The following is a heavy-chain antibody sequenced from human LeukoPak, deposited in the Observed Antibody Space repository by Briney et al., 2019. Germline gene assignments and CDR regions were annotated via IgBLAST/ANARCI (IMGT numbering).Heavy chain of an antibody. CDR2: ISSSSSYI. J-gene: IGHJ4*02. CDR1: GFTFSSYS. Sequence: GGSLRLSCAASGFTFSSYSMNWVRQAPGKGLEWVSSISSSSSYIYYADSVKGRFTISRDNAKNSLYLQMNSLRAEDTAVYYCARDRTPDTTVGPFDYWGQGTLVTVSA. D-gene: IGHD4-23*01. V-gene: IGHV3-21*01. CDR3: ARDRTPDTTVGPFDY.